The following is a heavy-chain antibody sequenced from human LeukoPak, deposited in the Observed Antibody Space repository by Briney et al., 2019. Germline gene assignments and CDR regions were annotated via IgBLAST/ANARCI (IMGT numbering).Heavy chain of an antibody. Sequence: ASVKVSCKASGYTFTTYGISWVRQAPGQGLEWMGWINPNSGGTNYAQKFQGRVTMTRDTSISTAYMELSRLRSDDTAVYYCARADSSGYYDLEYFQHWGQGTLVTVSS. CDR3: ARADSSGYYDLEYFQH. J-gene: IGHJ1*01. CDR2: INPNSGGT. D-gene: IGHD3-22*01. CDR1: GYTFTTYG. V-gene: IGHV1-2*02.